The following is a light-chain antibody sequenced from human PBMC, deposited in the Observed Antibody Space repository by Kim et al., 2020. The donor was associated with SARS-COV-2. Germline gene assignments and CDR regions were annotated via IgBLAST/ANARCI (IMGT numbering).Light chain of an antibody. J-gene: IGKJ4*01. CDR2: AAS. CDR1: QDIAAY. Sequence: DILMTQSPSSLSASVGDRVTITCRASQDIAAYLAWYQQKPGKIPKVLIYAASTLESGVPFRFSGSGSGTDFTLTISSLQPEDVATYYCQNYNSGPLTFGGGTKVDIK. CDR3: QNYNSGPLT. V-gene: IGKV1-27*01.